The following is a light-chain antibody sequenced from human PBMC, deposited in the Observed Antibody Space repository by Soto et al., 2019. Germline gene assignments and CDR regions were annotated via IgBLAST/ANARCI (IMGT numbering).Light chain of an antibody. CDR3: QQYSTFWT. V-gene: IGKV1-5*01. CDR1: QSISGW. CDR2: DVS. J-gene: IGKJ1*01. Sequence: DIQMTQSPSTLSASVGDRVTITCRASQSISGWLAWYQQKPGKAPKLLIYDVSSLQSGVSSRFSGSGSGTKFTLSISSLQPDDSATYYCQQYSTFWTFGQGTKVDIK.